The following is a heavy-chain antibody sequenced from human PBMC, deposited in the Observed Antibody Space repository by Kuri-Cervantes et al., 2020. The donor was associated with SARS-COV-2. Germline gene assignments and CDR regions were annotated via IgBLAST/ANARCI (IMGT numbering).Heavy chain of an antibody. J-gene: IGHJ6*02. Sequence: GESLKISCAASGFTFSGYAMSWVRQAPGKGLEWVSAISGSGGSTYYADSVKGRFTISRDNSKNTLYLQMNSLRAEDTAVYYCAKDRGPYYDFWSGYTPAGGCYGMDVWGQGTTVTVSS. CDR3: AKDRGPYYDFWSGYTPAGGCYGMDV. D-gene: IGHD3-3*01. CDR1: GFTFSGYA. V-gene: IGHV3-23*01. CDR2: ISGSGGST.